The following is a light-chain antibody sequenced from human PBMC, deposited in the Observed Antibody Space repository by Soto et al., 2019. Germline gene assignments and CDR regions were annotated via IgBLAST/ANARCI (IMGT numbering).Light chain of an antibody. CDR1: NTNIGAGYD. J-gene: IGLJ3*02. CDR2: ANI. Sequence: QSVLTQPPSVCGAPGQRVSISCTGSNTNIGAGYDVNWYQQLPGTAPKLLIYANINRPSGVPDRFSGSKSGASAFLVITGLQAEDEADYYCQSYDSSLSAWKVFGGGTKLTVL. CDR3: QSYDSSLSAWKV. V-gene: IGLV1-40*01.